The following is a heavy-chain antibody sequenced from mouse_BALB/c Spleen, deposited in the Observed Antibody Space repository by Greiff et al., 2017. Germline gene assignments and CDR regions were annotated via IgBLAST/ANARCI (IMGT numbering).Heavy chain of an antibody. CDR3: ARVPYGYDGFAY. V-gene: IGHV3-6*02. Sequence: EVQRVESGPGLVKPSQSLSLTCSVTGYSITSGYYWNWIRQLPGNKLEWMGYISYDGSNNYNPSLKNRISITRDTSKNQFFLKLNSVTTEDTATYYCARVPYGYDGFAYWGQGTLVTVSA. CDR2: ISYDGSN. J-gene: IGHJ3*01. D-gene: IGHD2-2*01. CDR1: GYSITSGYY.